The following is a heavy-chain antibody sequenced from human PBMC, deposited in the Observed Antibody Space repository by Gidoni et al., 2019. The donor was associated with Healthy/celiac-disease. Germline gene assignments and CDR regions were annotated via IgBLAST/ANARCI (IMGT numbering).Heavy chain of an antibody. D-gene: IGHD3-10*01. CDR3: AKSSTTMVRGVISNWFDP. V-gene: IGHV3-23*01. CDR2: ISGSGGST. J-gene: IGHJ5*02. Sequence: EVQLLESGGGLVQPGGSLRLSCAASGFTFSSYAMSWVRQAPGKGLEWVSAISGSGGSTYYADSVKGRFTISRDNSKNTLYLQMNSLRAEDTAVYYCAKSSTTMVRGVISNWFDPWGQGTLVTVSS. CDR1: GFTFSSYA.